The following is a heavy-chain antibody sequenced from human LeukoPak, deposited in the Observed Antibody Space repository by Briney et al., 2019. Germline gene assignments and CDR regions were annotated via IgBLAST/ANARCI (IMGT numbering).Heavy chain of an antibody. J-gene: IGHJ4*02. V-gene: IGHV4-61*02. Sequence: SETLSLTCTVSGGSISSGTYYWSWIRQPAGKGLEWIGRIYTSGSTNYNPSLKSRVTISVDTSKNQFSLKLSSGTAADTAVYYWAGGGGVDYSLDYWGQGTLVTVSS. D-gene: IGHD4-11*01. CDR3: AGGGGVDYSLDY. CDR2: IYTSGST. CDR1: GGSISSGTYY.